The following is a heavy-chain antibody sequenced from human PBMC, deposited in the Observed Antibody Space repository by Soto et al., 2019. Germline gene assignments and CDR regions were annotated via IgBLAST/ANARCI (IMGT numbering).Heavy chain of an antibody. Sequence: QVLLVESGGGVVQPGRSLRLSCAASGFPFTTYGMHWVREGPGKGLEWVAVISYDGSNTYYADSVKGRFTISRDNSKNTLYLHMNSLRTEDTALYYCVGGQYYFDYRGQGTLVTVSS. D-gene: IGHD3-10*01. CDR2: ISYDGSNT. J-gene: IGHJ4*02. CDR1: GFPFTTYG. CDR3: VGGQYYFDY. V-gene: IGHV3-30*03.